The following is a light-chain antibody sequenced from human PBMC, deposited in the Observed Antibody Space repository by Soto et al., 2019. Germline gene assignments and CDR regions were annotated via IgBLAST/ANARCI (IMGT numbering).Light chain of an antibody. Sequence: EIVMTQSPATLSVSPWERATLSCRASQSVSSNLAWYQQKPGQAPRLLIYGASNRATGIPARFSGSGSGTEFTLTISSLQSEDFAVYYCQQYNNWPPWTFGQGTKVDI. V-gene: IGKV3D-15*01. CDR2: GAS. CDR3: QQYNNWPPWT. CDR1: QSVSSN. J-gene: IGKJ1*01.